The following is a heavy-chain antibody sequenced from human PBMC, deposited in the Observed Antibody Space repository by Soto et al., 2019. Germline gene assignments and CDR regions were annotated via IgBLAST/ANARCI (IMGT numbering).Heavy chain of an antibody. J-gene: IGHJ4*02. D-gene: IGHD3-10*01. V-gene: IGHV1-18*01. CDR1: GYTFTTYG. CDR3: ARFYASGSYPYDY. Sequence: QVQLVQSGAEVKKPGASVEVSCKASGYTFTTYGISWVRQAPGQGLEWMGWISAYNGNTNYGQNLQGRVTMTTDTSTSTAYLEMGSLRSDDTAVYYCARFYASGSYPYDYWGQGTLVTVSS. CDR2: ISAYNGNT.